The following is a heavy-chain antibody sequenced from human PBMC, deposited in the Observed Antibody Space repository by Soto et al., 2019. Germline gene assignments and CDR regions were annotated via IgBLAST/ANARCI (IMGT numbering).Heavy chain of an antibody. D-gene: IGHD3-10*01. CDR2: IYYSGST. J-gene: IGHJ3*02. CDR3: ARRYGGAFDI. V-gene: IGHV4-59*08. Sequence: SGTLSLTCTVSGGSISSYYWSWIRQPPGKGLEWIGYIYYSGSTNYNPSLKSRVTISVDTSKNQFSLKLSSVTAADTAVYYCARRYGGAFDIWGQGTMVTVSS. CDR1: GGSISSYY.